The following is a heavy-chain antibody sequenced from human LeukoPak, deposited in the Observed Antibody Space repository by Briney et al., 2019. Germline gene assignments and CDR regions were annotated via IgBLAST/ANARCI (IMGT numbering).Heavy chain of an antibody. Sequence: SETLSLTCTVSGGPISSSSYYWGWIRQPPGKGLEWIGEINHSGSTNYNPSLKSRVTISVDTSKNQFSLKLSSVTAADTAVYYCARRSGTYYYGSGSYTIGFNWFDPWGQGTLVTVSS. CDR3: ARRSGTYYYGSGSYTIGFNWFDP. CDR2: INHSGST. D-gene: IGHD3-10*01. CDR1: GGPISSSSYY. V-gene: IGHV4-39*07. J-gene: IGHJ5*02.